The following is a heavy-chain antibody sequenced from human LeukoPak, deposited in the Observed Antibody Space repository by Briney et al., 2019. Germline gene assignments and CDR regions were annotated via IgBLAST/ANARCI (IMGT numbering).Heavy chain of an antibody. D-gene: IGHD3-3*01. Sequence: KPGGSLRLSCAASGFTFSNAWMSWVRQAPGKGLEWVGRIKSKTDGGTTDYAAPVKGRFTISRDDSKNTLYLQMNSLKTEDTAVYYCTTDASPLYYDFWSGYYPFDYWGQGTLVTVSS. CDR2: IKSKTDGGTT. CDR3: TTDASPLYYDFWSGYYPFDY. J-gene: IGHJ4*02. V-gene: IGHV3-15*01. CDR1: GFTFSNAW.